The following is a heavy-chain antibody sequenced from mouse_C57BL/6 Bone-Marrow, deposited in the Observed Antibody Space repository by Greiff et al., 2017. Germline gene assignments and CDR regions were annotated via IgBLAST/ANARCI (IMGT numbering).Heavy chain of an antibody. CDR1: GYTFTSYW. Sequence: QVQLKQPGAELVKPGASVKLSCTASGYTFTSYWMQWVKQRPGKGLEWIGEIDPSDSYTNYNQKFKGKATLTVDTSSSTAYMQLSSLTSEDAAVYCWAREGDDYGGQGTTLTVSS. V-gene: IGHV1-50*01. D-gene: IGHD3-3*01. CDR2: IDPSDSYT. J-gene: IGHJ2*01. CDR3: AREGDDY.